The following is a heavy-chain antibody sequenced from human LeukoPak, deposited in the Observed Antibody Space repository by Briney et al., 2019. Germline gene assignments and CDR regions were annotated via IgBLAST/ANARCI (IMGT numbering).Heavy chain of an antibody. CDR1: GGSISSDSHY. CDR2: MYYSGNT. Sequence: KTSETLSLTCIVSGGSISSDSHYWGWIRQPPGKGLEWIGTMYYSGNTYYNPSLKSRVTISVDASKNQFSLRLSSVTAADTAVYYCARLIGLWFPFDYWGQRALVAVSS. CDR3: ARLIGLWFPFDY. V-gene: IGHV4-39*01. J-gene: IGHJ4*02. D-gene: IGHD3-10*01.